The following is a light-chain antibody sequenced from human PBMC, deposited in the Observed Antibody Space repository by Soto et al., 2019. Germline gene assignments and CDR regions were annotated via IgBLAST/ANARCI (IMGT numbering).Light chain of an antibody. CDR1: QSVSSSY. CDR2: GAS. V-gene: IGKV3-20*01. CDR3: QQYGSSPGT. J-gene: IGKJ1*01. Sequence: DIVLTQSPGTLSLSPGERGTLSCRASQSVSSSYLAWYQQKPGQAPRLLIYGASSRATGIPDRFSGSGSGTDFTLTISRLEPEDFAVYYCQQYGSSPGTFGQGTKVDIK.